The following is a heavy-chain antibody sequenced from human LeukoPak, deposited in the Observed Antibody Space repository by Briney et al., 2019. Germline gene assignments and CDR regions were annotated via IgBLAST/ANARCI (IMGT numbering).Heavy chain of an antibody. CDR3: ASPFWSGFPENYYYYGMDV. V-gene: IGHV3-30-3*01. CDR1: GFTFSSYA. J-gene: IGHJ6*02. Sequence: PGRSLRLSCAASGFTFSSYAMPWVRQAPGKGLEWVAVISYDGSNKYYADSVKGRFTISRDNSKNTLYLQMNSLRAEDTAVYYCASPFWSGFPENYYYYGMDVWGQGTTVTVSS. D-gene: IGHD3-3*01. CDR2: ISYDGSNK.